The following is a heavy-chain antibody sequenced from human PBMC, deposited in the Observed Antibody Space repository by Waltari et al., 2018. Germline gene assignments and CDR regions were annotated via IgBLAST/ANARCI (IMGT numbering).Heavy chain of an antibody. CDR1: GGSFSGYY. CDR2: INHRGST. D-gene: IGHD2-15*01. Sequence: QVQLQQWGAGLLKPSETLSLTCAVYGGSFSGYYWSWIRQPPGKGLEWIGEINHRGSTNYNPSLKSRVTISVDTSKNQFSLKLSSVTAADTAVYYCASSGCSGGSCYSNYYYMDVWGKGTTVTVSS. CDR3: ASSGCSGGSCYSNYYYMDV. V-gene: IGHV4-34*01. J-gene: IGHJ6*03.